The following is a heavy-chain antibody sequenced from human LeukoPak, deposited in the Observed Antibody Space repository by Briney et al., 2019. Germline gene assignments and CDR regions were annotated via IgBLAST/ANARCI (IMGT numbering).Heavy chain of an antibody. V-gene: IGHV4-4*07. J-gene: IGHJ5*02. CDR3: VRGVNYDSSGRLTWFDP. Sequence: PSETLSLTCTVSGDSISGFYWSWIRQPAGKGLEWIGRIYTTGSTNYNPSLKSRVTMSVDTSKNQFSLKLSSVTAADTAVYYCVRGVNYDSSGRLTWFDPWGQGTLVTVSS. CDR2: IYTTGST. CDR1: GDSISGFY. D-gene: IGHD3-22*01.